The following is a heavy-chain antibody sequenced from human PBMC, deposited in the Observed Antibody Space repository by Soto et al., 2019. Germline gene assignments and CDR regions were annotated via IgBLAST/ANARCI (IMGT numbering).Heavy chain of an antibody. CDR2: IIPIFGTA. D-gene: IGHD2-15*01. CDR1: GGTFSSYA. CDR3: ARDLGGWPDY. V-gene: IGHV1-69*05. Sequence: SVKVSCKASGGTFSSYAISWVRQAPGQGLEWMGGIIPIFGTAKYSQKFQGRVTITRDTSASTAYMELSSLRSEDTAVYYCARDLGGWPDYWGQGTLVTVSS. J-gene: IGHJ4*02.